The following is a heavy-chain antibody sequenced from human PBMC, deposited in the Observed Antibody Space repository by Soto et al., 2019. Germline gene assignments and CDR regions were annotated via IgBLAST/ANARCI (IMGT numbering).Heavy chain of an antibody. CDR3: ARTSTSGTRFDY. D-gene: IGHD1-1*01. V-gene: IGHV4-31*03. Sequence: QVQLQESGPGLVKPSQTLSLTCTVSGGSTSSGVYYWSWIRQHPWTGLELIGYIYYRGSTYYNPALKSRVAMSVDKSKNQFSLKLNSVTAADTALYYCARTSTSGTRFDYWGQGTLVTVSS. CDR2: IYYRGST. CDR1: GGSTSSGVYY. J-gene: IGHJ4*02.